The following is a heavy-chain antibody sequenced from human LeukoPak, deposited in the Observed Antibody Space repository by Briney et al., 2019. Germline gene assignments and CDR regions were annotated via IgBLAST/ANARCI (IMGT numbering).Heavy chain of an antibody. D-gene: IGHD6-13*01. V-gene: IGHV4-4*07. CDR1: GGSISSYY. J-gene: IGHJ6*02. CDR3: ARVGYSRSEDYYYGMDV. Sequence: SETLSLTCTVSGGSISSYYWSWLRQPAGKGLEWIGRIYASGSTNYNPSLKSRVTMSVDTSKNQFSLKLSSVTAADTAVYYCARVGYSRSEDYYYGMDVWGQGTTVTVSS. CDR2: IYASGST.